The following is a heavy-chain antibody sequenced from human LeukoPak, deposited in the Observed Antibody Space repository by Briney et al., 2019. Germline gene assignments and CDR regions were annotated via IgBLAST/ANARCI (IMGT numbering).Heavy chain of an antibody. CDR1: GGSISSGSYY. CDR3: ARVPGIAAAGPLGSLYYYYYYMDV. J-gene: IGHJ6*03. Sequence: SETLSLTCTVSGGSISSGSYYWSWIRQPAGKGLEWIGRIYTSGSTNYNPSLKSRVTISVDTSKNQSSLKLSSVTAADTAVYYCARVPGIAAAGPLGSLYYYYYYMDVWGKGTTVTVSS. D-gene: IGHD6-13*01. CDR2: IYTSGST. V-gene: IGHV4-61*02.